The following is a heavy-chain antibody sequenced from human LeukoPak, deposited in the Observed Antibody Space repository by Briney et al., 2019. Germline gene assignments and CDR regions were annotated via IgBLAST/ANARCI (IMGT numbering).Heavy chain of an antibody. CDR2: ISGSGGST. J-gene: IGHJ3*02. Sequence: PGGSLRLSCAASGFTFSSYAMSWVRQAPGKGLEWVSAISGSGGSTYYADSVKVRFTISRDNSKNTLYLQMNSLRAEDTAVYYCAKDVPYYYGSGSPGAFDIWGQGTMVTVSS. V-gene: IGHV3-23*01. CDR3: AKDVPYYYGSGSPGAFDI. CDR1: GFTFSSYA. D-gene: IGHD3-10*01.